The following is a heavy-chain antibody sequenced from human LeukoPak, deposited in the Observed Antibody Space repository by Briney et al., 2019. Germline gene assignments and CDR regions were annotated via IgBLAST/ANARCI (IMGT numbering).Heavy chain of an antibody. D-gene: IGHD6-19*01. CDR3: ARSGSGWNFDS. CDR2: IYYSGST. Sequence: SETLSLTCTVSGGSISSYYWSWIRQPPGKGLEWIGYIYYSGSTNYNPSLKSRVTISVDTSKNQFSLKLSSVTAADTAVYYCARSGSGWNFDSWGQGTLVTVSS. J-gene: IGHJ4*02. CDR1: GGSISSYY. V-gene: IGHV4-59*01.